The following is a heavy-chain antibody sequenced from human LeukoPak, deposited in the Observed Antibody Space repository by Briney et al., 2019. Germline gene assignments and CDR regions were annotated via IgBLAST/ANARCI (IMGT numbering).Heavy chain of an antibody. Sequence: GGSLRLSCAASGFTFNSHWMSWVRQAPGKGLEWVTFIRYDGSNKYYADSVKGRFTISRDNSKNTLYLQMNSLRAEDTAVYYCAKEGSIAAAGVSLWYFDLWGRGTLVTVSS. CDR3: AKEGSIAAAGVSLWYFDL. CDR1: GFTFNSHW. J-gene: IGHJ2*01. V-gene: IGHV3-30*02. D-gene: IGHD6-13*01. CDR2: IRYDGSNK.